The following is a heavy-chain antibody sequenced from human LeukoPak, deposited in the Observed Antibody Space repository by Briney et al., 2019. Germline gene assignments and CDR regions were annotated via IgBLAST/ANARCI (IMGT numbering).Heavy chain of an antibody. J-gene: IGHJ4*02. D-gene: IGHD3-22*01. CDR3: ATTSYDSSGYYYNYFDY. CDR2: ISYDGSNK. Sequence: GRSLRLSCAASGFTFSSYGMHWVRQAPGKGLEWVAVISYDGSNKYYADSVKGRFTISRDNSKNTLYLQMNSLRAEDTAVYYCATTSYDSSGYYYNYFDYWGQGTLVTVSS. CDR1: GFTFSSYG. V-gene: IGHV3-30*03.